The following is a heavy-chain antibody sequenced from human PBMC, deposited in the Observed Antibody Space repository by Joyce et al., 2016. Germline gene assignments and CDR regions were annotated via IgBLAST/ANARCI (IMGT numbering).Heavy chain of an antibody. V-gene: IGHV3-30*18. CDR2: ISYDGSYK. Sequence: QVQLVESGGGVVQPGRSLRLSCAASGLTLSNYGVQWGRQAPGKGLEWVAVISYDGSYKYYADSVKGRFTISRDNSKNTVFLEMNSLRTEDTAVYYCAKILTATYSSGWFLDYWGQGTLVTVSS. CDR3: AKILTATYSSGWFLDY. J-gene: IGHJ4*02. D-gene: IGHD6-25*01. CDR1: GLTLSNYG.